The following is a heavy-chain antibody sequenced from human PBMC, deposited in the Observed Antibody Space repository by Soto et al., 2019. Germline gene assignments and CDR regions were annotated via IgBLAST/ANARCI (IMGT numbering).Heavy chain of an antibody. J-gene: IGHJ4*02. CDR2: IYYSGST. Sequence: QLQLQESGPGLVKPSETLSLTCNVSGGSISSSSYYWGWIRQPPGKGLEWIGSIYYSGSTYYNPSLNSRVTISVDTSNNQFSLTLSSVTAADTAVYYCASHSWLRGYFDYWGQGTLVTVSS. CDR3: ASHSWLRGYFDY. CDR1: GGSISSSSYY. D-gene: IGHD5-12*01. V-gene: IGHV4-39*01.